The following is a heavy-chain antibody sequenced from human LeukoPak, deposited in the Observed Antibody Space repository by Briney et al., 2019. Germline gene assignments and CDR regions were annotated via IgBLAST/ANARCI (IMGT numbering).Heavy chain of an antibody. CDR2: IGNSGGST. Sequence: GGSLRLSCAASGFTFSNYAMSWLRQAPGKGLEWVSTIGNSGGSTYYAASVKGRFTIARDDPENTLFLQMNSLRAEDTAVYYCAKATGYLLWGQGTLVTVSS. D-gene: IGHD1-14*01. J-gene: IGHJ4*02. V-gene: IGHV3-23*01. CDR1: GFTFSNYA. CDR3: AKATGYLL.